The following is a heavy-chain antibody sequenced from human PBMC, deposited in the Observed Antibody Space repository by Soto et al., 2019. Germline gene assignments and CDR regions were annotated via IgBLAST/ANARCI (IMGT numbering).Heavy chain of an antibody. CDR3: ARDGGDCCYRLIYNYFIGLVV. CDR2: INIGSGNT. D-gene: IGHD2-21*02. J-gene: IGHJ6*02. V-gene: IGHV1-3*05. CDR1: GYDFSSYA. Sequence: QVQLVQSGAEEKQPGASVRLSCKASGYDFSSYAMHWVRQAPGQRLEWMGWINIGSGNTEYSQNFQDRITITRDTSSSTVYMELKSLKSEDTAVYYCARDGGDCCYRLIYNYFIGLVVWGHRTMVTVSS.